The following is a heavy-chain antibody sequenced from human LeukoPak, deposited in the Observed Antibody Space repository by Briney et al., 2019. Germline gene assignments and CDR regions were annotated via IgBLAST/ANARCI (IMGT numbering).Heavy chain of an antibody. Sequence: PGGSLRLSCAASGFTFSSYAMSWVRQAPGKGLERVSVISGSGGSTYYADSVKGRFTISRDNSKNTLYLQMNSLRAEDTAVYYCAKGRGGPFDYWGQGTLVTVSS. CDR2: ISGSGGST. CDR3: AKGRGGPFDY. J-gene: IGHJ4*02. CDR1: GFTFSSYA. V-gene: IGHV3-23*01.